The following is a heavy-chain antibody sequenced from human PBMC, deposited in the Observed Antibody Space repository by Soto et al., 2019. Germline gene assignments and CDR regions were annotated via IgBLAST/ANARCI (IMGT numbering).Heavy chain of an antibody. D-gene: IGHD5-18*01. Sequence: SGGSLRLSCXASGFTFSSYWMHWVRQAPGKGLVWVSRINPDGSATNYADSVKGRFTISRDNAKNTLYLQMNSLRAEDTAVFYCGRGGSDSPMAPGYWGQGTLVTVSS. J-gene: IGHJ4*02. CDR1: GFTFSSYW. V-gene: IGHV3-74*01. CDR3: GRGGSDSPMAPGY. CDR2: INPDGSAT.